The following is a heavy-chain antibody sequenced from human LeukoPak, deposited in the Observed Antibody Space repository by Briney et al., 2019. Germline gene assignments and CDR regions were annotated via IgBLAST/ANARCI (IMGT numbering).Heavy chain of an antibody. CDR1: GFTFSHYG. V-gene: IGHV3-33*01. J-gene: IGHJ5*02. D-gene: IGHD3-3*02. CDR2: IQSDGSYK. Sequence: PGTSLRLSCAGSGFTFSHYGMHWVRQGPGKGLEWVAGIQSDGSYKYYEDSLKGRFTISRDNSKNILYLQMNSLRAEDTAVYSCARDVDTSNHMSIFDPWGQGTLVTVSS. CDR3: ARDVDTSNHMSIFDP.